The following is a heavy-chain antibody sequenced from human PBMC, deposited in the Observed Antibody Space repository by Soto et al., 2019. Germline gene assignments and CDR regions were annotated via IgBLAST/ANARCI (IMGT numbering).Heavy chain of an antibody. CDR3: SKARSGGRYAIHYYGMDV. Sequence: QVQLVESGGGVVQPGRSLRLSCAASGFTFSSYGMHWVRQAPGKGLEWVAVISYDGSNKYYADSVKGRFTISRDNSKNTLYLQMNSLRAEDKAGYYCSKARSGGRYAIHYYGMDVWAKGPRSPSP. CDR2: ISYDGSNK. D-gene: IGHD2-15*01. V-gene: IGHV3-30*18. CDR1: GFTFSSYG. J-gene: IGHJ6*02.